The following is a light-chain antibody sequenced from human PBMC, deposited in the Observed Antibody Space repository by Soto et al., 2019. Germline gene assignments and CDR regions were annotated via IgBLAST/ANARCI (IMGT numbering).Light chain of an antibody. Sequence: QSVLTQPPSASGSPGQSVTISCTGTSSDIGGYNYVSWYQQHPGKAPKLMIYEVTKRPSGVPDRFSGSKSGNTASLTVSGLQAADEADYYCTSYAGSNNLVFGTGTKVTLL. J-gene: IGLJ1*01. CDR3: TSYAGSNNLV. CDR1: SSDIGGYNY. V-gene: IGLV2-8*01. CDR2: EVT.